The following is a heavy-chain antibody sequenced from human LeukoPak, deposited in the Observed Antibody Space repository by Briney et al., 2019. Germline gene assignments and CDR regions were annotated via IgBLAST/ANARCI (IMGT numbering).Heavy chain of an antibody. CDR2: IYYSGST. Sequence: TETLSLTCTVSGGSISSYYWSWIRQPPGKGLEWIGYIYYSGSTNYNPSLKSRVTISVDTSKNQFSLKLSSVTAADTAVYYCACGITGTTYFDYWGQGTLVTVSS. CDR3: ACGITGTTYFDY. CDR1: GGSISSYY. V-gene: IGHV4-59*01. D-gene: IGHD1-7*01. J-gene: IGHJ4*02.